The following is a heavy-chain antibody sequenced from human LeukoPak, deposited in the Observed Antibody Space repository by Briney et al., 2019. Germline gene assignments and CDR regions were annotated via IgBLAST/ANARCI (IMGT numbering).Heavy chain of an antibody. CDR1: GFTFSIYW. CDR3: ARDRTYDSSGYSDY. V-gene: IGHV3-7*01. Sequence: GGSLRLSCAASGFTFSIYWMSWVRQAPGKGLEWVANIKQDGSEKYYVDSVKGRFTISRDNAKNSLYLQMNSLRAEETAVYYCARDRTYDSSGYSDYWGQGTLVTVSS. CDR2: IKQDGSEK. D-gene: IGHD3-22*01. J-gene: IGHJ4*02.